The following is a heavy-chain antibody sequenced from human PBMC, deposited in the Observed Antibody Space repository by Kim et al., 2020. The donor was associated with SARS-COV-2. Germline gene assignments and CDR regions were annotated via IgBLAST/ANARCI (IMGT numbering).Heavy chain of an antibody. J-gene: IGHJ4*02. Sequence: GGSLRLSCAASGFTFSSYAMSWVRQAPGKGLEWVSAISGSGGSTYYADSVKGRFTISRDNSKNTLYLQMNSLRAEDTAVYYCAKDAPELGYGDYLGTFDYWGQGTLVTVSS. D-gene: IGHD4-17*01. CDR1: GFTFSSYA. CDR3: AKDAPELGYGDYLGTFDY. CDR2: ISGSGGST. V-gene: IGHV3-23*01.